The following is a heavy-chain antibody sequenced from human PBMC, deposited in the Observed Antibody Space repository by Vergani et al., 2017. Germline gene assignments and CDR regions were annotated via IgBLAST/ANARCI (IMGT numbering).Heavy chain of an antibody. CDR1: GFTFTSSA. V-gene: IGHV1-58*01. CDR2: IVVGSGNT. J-gene: IGHJ4*02. CDR3: AAAFEEQLWPQTGDY. D-gene: IGHD5-18*01. Sequence: QMQLVQSGPEVKKPGTSVKVSCKASGFTFTSSAVQWVRQARGQRLEWIGWIVVGSGNTNYAQKFQERVTITRDMSTSTAYMELSSLRSEDTAVYYCAAAFEEQLWPQTGDYWGQGTLVTVS.